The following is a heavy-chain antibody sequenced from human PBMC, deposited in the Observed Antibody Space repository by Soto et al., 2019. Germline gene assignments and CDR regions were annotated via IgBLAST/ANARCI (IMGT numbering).Heavy chain of an antibody. V-gene: IGHV3-30-3*01. CDR2: ISYDGSNK. Sequence: QVQLVESGGGVVQPGRSLRLSCAASGFTFSSYAIHWVRQAPGKGLEWVAVISYDGSNKYYADSVKGRFTISRDNSKNTLYLQMNSLRAEDTAVYYCARDGSIAAAGTVGWFDPWGQGTLVTVSS. J-gene: IGHJ5*02. CDR1: GFTFSSYA. CDR3: ARDGSIAAAGTVGWFDP. D-gene: IGHD6-13*01.